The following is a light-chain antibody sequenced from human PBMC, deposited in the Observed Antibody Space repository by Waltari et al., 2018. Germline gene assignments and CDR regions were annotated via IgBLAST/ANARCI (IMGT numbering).Light chain of an antibody. V-gene: IGKV3-20*01. CDR2: AAP. CDR3: QHYVRLPVT. Sequence: EIVLTQSPGTLSLSPGETATLSCRASQSVGRTLAWYQQKPGPAPRLLISAAPTRATGIPGRFSGSGSGTDFRLTISRLEPEDFAVYYCQHYVRLPVTFGQGTTVELK. J-gene: IGKJ1*01. CDR1: QSVGRT.